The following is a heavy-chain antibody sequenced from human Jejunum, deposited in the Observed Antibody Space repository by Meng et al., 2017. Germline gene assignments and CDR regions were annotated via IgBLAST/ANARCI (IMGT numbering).Heavy chain of an antibody. CDR1: GGSISTNY. V-gene: IGHV4-59*01. CDR3: ASRIAVAGEAFDI. CDR2: IYYSGST. D-gene: IGHD6-19*01. Sequence: SETLSLTCTVSGGSISTNYWSWIRQPPGKGLEWIGYIYYSGSTNYNPSLKSRLTTSLDTSKNQFSLWLNSVTAADTAVYYCASRIAVAGEAFDIWGQGTMVTVSS. J-gene: IGHJ3*02.